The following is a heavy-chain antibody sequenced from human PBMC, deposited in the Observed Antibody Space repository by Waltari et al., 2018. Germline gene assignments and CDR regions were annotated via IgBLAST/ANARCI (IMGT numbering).Heavy chain of an antibody. CDR1: GFTFSSYW. CDR2: INGVHGRST. D-gene: IGHD2-21*01. Sequence: EVQLVESGGGLVQPGGSLRLSCAASGFTFSSYWMHWVRQAPGKGLVWVSRINGVHGRSTSYADSVKGRFTVSRDNAKNTLYLQMDSLRAEDTALYYCAAPGENDVEYLQHWGQGTLVTVSS. CDR3: AAPGENDVEYLQH. V-gene: IGHV3-74*01. J-gene: IGHJ1*01.